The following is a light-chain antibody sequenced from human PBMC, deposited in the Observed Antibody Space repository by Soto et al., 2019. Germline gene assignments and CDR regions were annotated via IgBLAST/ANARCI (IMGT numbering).Light chain of an antibody. CDR1: SSDVGGYNY. Sequence: QSVLTQPRSVSGSPGQSVTISCTGTSSDVGGYNYVSWYQPHPGKAPKLMIYDVSKRPSGVPDRFSGSKSGNTASLTISGLQAEDEADYYCCSCAGRYTYVFGAGTKLTVL. CDR3: CSCAGRYTYV. V-gene: IGLV2-11*01. CDR2: DVS. J-gene: IGLJ1*01.